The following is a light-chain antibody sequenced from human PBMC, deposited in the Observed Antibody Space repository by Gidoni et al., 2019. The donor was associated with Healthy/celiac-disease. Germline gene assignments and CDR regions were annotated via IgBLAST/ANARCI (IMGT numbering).Light chain of an antibody. J-gene: IGKJ1*01. CDR1: QSISSY. CDR2: AAS. Sequence: DIQMTQSPSSLSASVGDRVTITCRASQSISSYLNWYQQKPGKAPKLLIYAASSLQSGVPSRFSGSGSGTDFTLTISSLQPEEFATYYCQQSYSTPRTFGQGTKVESK. CDR3: QQSYSTPRT. V-gene: IGKV1-39*01.